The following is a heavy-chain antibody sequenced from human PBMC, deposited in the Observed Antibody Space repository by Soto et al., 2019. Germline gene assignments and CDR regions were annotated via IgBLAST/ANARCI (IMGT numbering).Heavy chain of an antibody. V-gene: IGHV3-11*06. J-gene: IGHJ4*02. CDR3: ARDGIAVAGIDF. CDR1: GFTFSDYY. Sequence: QVQLVESGGGLVKPGGSLRLSCAASGFTFSDYYMSWIHQAPGKGLEWVSYISSSSSYTNYADSVKGRFTISRDNAKNSLYLQMNSLRAEDTAVYYCARDGIAVAGIDFWGQGTLVTVSS. CDR2: ISSSSSYT. D-gene: IGHD6-19*01.